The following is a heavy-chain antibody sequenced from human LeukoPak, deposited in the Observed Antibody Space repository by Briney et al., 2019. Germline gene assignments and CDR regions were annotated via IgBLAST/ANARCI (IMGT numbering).Heavy chain of an antibody. D-gene: IGHD3-22*01. CDR2: ISGSGGIT. V-gene: IGHV3-23*01. CDR1: GFTFSAYA. CDR3: AKHAPRRVVITNWFDP. J-gene: IGHJ5*02. Sequence: GGSLRLSCAASGFTFSAYAISWVRQAPGKGLEWVSAISGSGGITYYADSVKGRFTISRGNSKNTLYLQMNSLRAEDTAVYYCAKHAPRRVVITNWFDPWGQGTLVTVSS.